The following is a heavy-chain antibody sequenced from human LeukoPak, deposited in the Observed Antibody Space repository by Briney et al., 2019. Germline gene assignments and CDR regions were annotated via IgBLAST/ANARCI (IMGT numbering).Heavy chain of an antibody. V-gene: IGHV3-23*01. CDR3: AKARTPYNSGFDY. CDR1: GFTFTDYA. J-gene: IGHJ4*02. Sequence: GGSLRLSCAASGFTFTDYAMGWVRQAPGQGLEWAPTISASGSTTYYADSVRGWFTISRDNSKNTLSLQMSSLRAEDTAVYYCAKARTPYNSGFDYWGQGTLVAVSS. D-gene: IGHD6-19*01. CDR2: ISASGSTT.